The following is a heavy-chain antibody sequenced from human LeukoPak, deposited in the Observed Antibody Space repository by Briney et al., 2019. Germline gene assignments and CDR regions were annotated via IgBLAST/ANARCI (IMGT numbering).Heavy chain of an antibody. CDR2: INQDGSEK. J-gene: IGHJ4*02. V-gene: IGHV3-7*01. Sequence: GGSLRPSCAASGFTFSHYWMSWVRQAPGKGLEWVANINQDGSEKYFVDSVRGRFTISRDNSKNSLHLQMNTLRAEDTAVYYCARERDGRFFDYWGQGTLVTVSS. CDR1: GFTFSHYW. CDR3: ARERDGRFFDY. D-gene: IGHD5-24*01.